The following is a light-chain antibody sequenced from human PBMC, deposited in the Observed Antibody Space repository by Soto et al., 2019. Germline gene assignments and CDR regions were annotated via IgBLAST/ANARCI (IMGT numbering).Light chain of an antibody. CDR1: QSISSTY. CDR3: QQYFGSLYT. J-gene: IGKJ2*01. Sequence: SVLTQSPGTLSLSPGEGATLSCRTSQSISSTYLAWYQHRPGQAPRLLIYAASSRATGIPDRFSGSGSGTDFTLTISRLEPEDFAVYYCQQYFGSLYTFGQGTKLEIK. CDR2: AAS. V-gene: IGKV3-20*01.